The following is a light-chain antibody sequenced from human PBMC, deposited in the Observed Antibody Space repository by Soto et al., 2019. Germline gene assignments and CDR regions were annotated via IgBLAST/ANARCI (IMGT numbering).Light chain of an antibody. CDR3: QQYGSSPQT. V-gene: IGKV3-20*01. CDR1: QSVSGSY. CDR2: GAS. Sequence: EIVLTQSPGTLSLSPGERATLSCRASQSVSGSYLAWYQQKPGQAPRLLIYGASSRATGIPDRFSGSGSGTDFTLTISRLEPEAFAVYYCQQYGSSPQTFGQGTKVEIK. J-gene: IGKJ1*01.